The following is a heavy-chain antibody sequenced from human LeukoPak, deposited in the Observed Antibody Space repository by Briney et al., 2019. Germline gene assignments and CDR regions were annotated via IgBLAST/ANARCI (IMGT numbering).Heavy chain of an antibody. CDR3: ARGWFDS. V-gene: IGHV3-48*03. CDR1: GFTFSTSE. CDR2: ISSSGSAI. J-gene: IGHJ5*01. Sequence: SGGSLGLSCAASGFTFSTSEMNWVRQAPGKGLEFVSYISSSGSAIYYADSVRGRFTISRDDAKNSLFLQMNNLRVDDMGVYYCARGWFDSWGQGTLVTVSS.